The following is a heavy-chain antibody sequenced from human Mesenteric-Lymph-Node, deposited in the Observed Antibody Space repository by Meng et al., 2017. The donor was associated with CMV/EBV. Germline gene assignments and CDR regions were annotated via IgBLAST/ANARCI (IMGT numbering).Heavy chain of an antibody. Sequence: ETLSLTCTVSGDSMTSYFWSWVRQPPGKGLEWIGCIYSGSTNYNPSLKSRVTISTDTSKNQLSLKLKSVTAADTAVYYCAKRITLVRGRIMDYYAMDVWGQGTTVTVSS. V-gene: IGHV4-59*01. D-gene: IGHD3-10*01. J-gene: IGHJ6*02. CDR1: GDSMTSYF. CDR3: AKRITLVRGRIMDYYAMDV. CDR2: IYSGST.